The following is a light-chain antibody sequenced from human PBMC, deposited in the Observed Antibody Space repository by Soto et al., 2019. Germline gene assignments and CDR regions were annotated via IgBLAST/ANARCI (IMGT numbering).Light chain of an antibody. J-gene: IGKJ1*01. Sequence: EIVLTQSPGTLSLSPGERATLSCRASQSITSNYLAWYQQKPGQAPRLLIYGASSRATGIPDRFSGSGSGTDFTLTISRLEPEDFAVYYCQQCATSSLTFGQGTKVEIK. V-gene: IGKV3-20*01. CDR1: QSITSNY. CDR3: QQCATSSLT. CDR2: GAS.